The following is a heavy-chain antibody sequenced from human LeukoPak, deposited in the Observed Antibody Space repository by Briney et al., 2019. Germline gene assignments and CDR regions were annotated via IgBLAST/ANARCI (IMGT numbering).Heavy chain of an antibody. CDR3: ARENIAAAGGPFDY. Sequence: SETLSLTCTVSGGSISSYYWSWIRQPPGKGLEWIGYIYYSGSTNYNPSLKSRVTISVDTSKNQFSLKLSSVTAADTAVYYCARENIAAAGGPFDYWGQGTLVTVSS. D-gene: IGHD6-13*01. CDR2: IYYSGST. J-gene: IGHJ4*02. V-gene: IGHV4-59*01. CDR1: GGSISSYY.